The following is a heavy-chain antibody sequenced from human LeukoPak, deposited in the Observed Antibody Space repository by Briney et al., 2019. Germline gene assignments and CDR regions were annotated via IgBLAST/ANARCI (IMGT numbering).Heavy chain of an antibody. J-gene: IGHJ4*02. CDR3: ARHFYDTSGYSY. CDR1: GFTFSSYW. D-gene: IGHD3-22*01. Sequence: GGSLRLSCAASGFTFSSYWMHWVRQAPGKGLVWVSRINSDGSSTSYADSVKGRFTISRDNAKNTLYLQMNSLRAEDTAVYYCARHFYDTSGYSYWGQGTLVTVSS. CDR2: INSDGSST. V-gene: IGHV3-74*01.